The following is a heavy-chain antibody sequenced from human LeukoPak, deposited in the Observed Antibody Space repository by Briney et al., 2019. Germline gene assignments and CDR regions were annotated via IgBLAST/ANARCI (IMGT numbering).Heavy chain of an antibody. J-gene: IGHJ4*02. CDR3: ARMFGAGQYYFDS. CDR1: GFIVRNNY. D-gene: IGHD3-16*01. Sequence: GGSLRLSCAVSGFIVRNNYMSWVRQAPGKGLEWVSSLYIGGPTYFSDSVKGRFSISRDNSDNVLYLQMNNLKTEDTALYYCARMFGAGQYYFDSWGLGTLVIVSS. CDR2: LYIGGPT. V-gene: IGHV3-53*01.